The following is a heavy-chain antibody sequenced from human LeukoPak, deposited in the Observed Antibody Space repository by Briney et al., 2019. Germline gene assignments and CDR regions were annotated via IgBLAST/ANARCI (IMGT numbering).Heavy chain of an antibody. CDR1: GFTFSSYG. V-gene: IGHV3-30*03. CDR3: ARDGGDRSGYYWGLGY. CDR2: ISYDGSNK. Sequence: HPGGSLRLSCAASGFTFSSYGMHWVRQAPGKGLEWVAVISYDGSNKYYADSVKGRFTISRDNSKNTLYLQMNSLRAEDTAVYYCARDGGDRSGYYWGLGYWGQGTLVTVSS. J-gene: IGHJ4*02. D-gene: IGHD3-22*01.